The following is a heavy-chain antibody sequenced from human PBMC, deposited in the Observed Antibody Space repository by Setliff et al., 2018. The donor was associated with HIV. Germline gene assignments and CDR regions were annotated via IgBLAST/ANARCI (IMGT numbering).Heavy chain of an antibody. J-gene: IGHJ4*02. V-gene: IGHV4-34*01. D-gene: IGHD6-13*01. CDR2: MNHSEH. Sequence: SETLSLTCAVYGGSFSGYSWTWIRQSPGKGLEWIGEMNHSEHYYNPTLKSRVTISMDTSKNQFSLELSSVTAADTAVYYCARGIAAAEGYFDYWGQGTLVTVSS. CDR1: GGSFSGYS. CDR3: ARGIAAAEGYFDY.